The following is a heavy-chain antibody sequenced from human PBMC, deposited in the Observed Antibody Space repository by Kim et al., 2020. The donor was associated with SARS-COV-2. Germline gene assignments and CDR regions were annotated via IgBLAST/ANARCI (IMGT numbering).Heavy chain of an antibody. CDR2: ISGSGSYI. V-gene: IGHV3-21*01. D-gene: IGHD6-19*01. J-gene: IGHJ4*02. CDR3: AREKGVAAVAGLPSDY. Sequence: GGSLRLSCTASGFTFMRYSMNWVRQAPGKGPEWVSSISGSGSYIHYADSVKGRFTISRDNAKNSLFLQMDSLRDEDTAVYYCAREKGVAAVAGLPSDYWGQGALVTVSS. CDR1: GFTFMRYS.